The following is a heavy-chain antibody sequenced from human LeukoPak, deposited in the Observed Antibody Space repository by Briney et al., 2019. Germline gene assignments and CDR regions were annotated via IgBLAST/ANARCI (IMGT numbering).Heavy chain of an antibody. V-gene: IGHV3-30*04. D-gene: IGHD1-7*01. CDR3: ARGPRTGTAFYYYGMDV. J-gene: IGHJ6*02. CDR1: GFTFSSYA. CDR2: ISYDGRNK. Sequence: GGSLRLFCAASGFTFSSYAMHWVRQAPGKGPQWVAIISYDGRNKYYADSVKGRFTISRDDSKNTLYVQMNSLRAEDTAVYYCARGPRTGTAFYYYGMDVWGQGTTVTVSS.